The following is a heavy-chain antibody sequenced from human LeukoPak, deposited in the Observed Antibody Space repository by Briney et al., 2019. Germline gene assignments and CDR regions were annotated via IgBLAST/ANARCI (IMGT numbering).Heavy chain of an antibody. Sequence: SETLCLTCTVSGGSISSSSYYWGWIRQPPGKGLEWIGSICYSGSTYYNPSLKSRVTTSVDTSKNQFSLKLSSVTAADTAVYYCAREENSGWYWIDYWGQGTLVTVSS. V-gene: IGHV4-39*07. CDR2: ICYSGST. CDR1: GGSISSSSYY. D-gene: IGHD6-19*01. CDR3: AREENSGWYWIDY. J-gene: IGHJ4*02.